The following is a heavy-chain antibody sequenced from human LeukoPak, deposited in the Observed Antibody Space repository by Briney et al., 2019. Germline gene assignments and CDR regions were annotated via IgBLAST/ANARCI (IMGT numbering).Heavy chain of an antibody. CDR1: GGSFSGYY. Sequence: SETLSLTCAVYGGSFSGYYWSWIRQPPGKGLEWIGEINHSGSTNYNPSLKSRVTISVDTSKNQFSLKLSSVTASDTAMYYCARRGSLPRAGVDYWGQGTLVTVSS. CDR2: INHSGST. D-gene: IGHD3-10*01. J-gene: IGHJ4*02. V-gene: IGHV4-34*01. CDR3: ARRGSLPRAGVDY.